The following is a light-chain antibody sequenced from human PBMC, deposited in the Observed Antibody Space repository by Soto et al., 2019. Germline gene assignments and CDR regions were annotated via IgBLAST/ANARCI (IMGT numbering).Light chain of an antibody. Sequence: QSVLTQPPSMSGSPGQSVTISCTGTSSDVGQYNRVSWYQQPPGTAPKLLIYEVNYRPSGVPDRFSGSKSGNTASLTISGLQAEDEADYYCSLFTTNNTLFGGGTKLTVL. J-gene: IGLJ3*02. CDR3: SLFTTNNTL. V-gene: IGLV2-18*01. CDR2: EVN. CDR1: SSDVGQYNR.